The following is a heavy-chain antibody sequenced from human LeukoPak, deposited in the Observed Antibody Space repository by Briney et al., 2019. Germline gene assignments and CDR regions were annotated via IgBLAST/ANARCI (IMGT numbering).Heavy chain of an antibody. CDR2: INHSGST. CDR1: GGSFSGYY. D-gene: IGHD2-2*01. CDR3: ASNAIVAPGYGFDY. Sequence: SETLSLTCAVYGGSFSGYYWSWIRQPPGKGLEWIGEINHSGSTNYNPSLKSRVTISVDTSKNQFSLKLSSVTAADTAVYYCASNAIVAPGYGFDYWGQGTLVTVSS. J-gene: IGHJ4*02. V-gene: IGHV4-34*01.